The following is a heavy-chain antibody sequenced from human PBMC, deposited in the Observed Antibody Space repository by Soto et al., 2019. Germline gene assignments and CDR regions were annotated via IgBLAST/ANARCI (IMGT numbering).Heavy chain of an antibody. CDR2: IKQDGSEK. Sequence: HPGGSLRLSCAASGFIFSSYWMNWARQAPGQGLEWVAHIKQDGSEKHYVGSVKGRFTISRDNAKNSLYLQLNSLRAEDTAVYYCVRDWDTWGQGTLVTVSS. V-gene: IGHV3-7*01. CDR1: GFIFSSYW. J-gene: IGHJ4*02. D-gene: IGHD5-18*01. CDR3: VRDWDT.